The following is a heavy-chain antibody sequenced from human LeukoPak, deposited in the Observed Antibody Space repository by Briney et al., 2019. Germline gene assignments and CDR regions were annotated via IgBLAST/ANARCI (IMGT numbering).Heavy chain of an antibody. CDR1: GFTFSDYY. CDR3: ARFYGSGSYFRNYYGMDV. J-gene: IGHJ6*02. CDR2: ISSSGSTI. V-gene: IGHV3-11*01. D-gene: IGHD3-10*01. Sequence: PGGSLRLSCAASGFTFSDYYMSWIRQAPGKGLEWVSYISSSGSTIYYADSVKGRFTISRDNAKNSLYLQMNSLRAEDTAVYYCARFYGSGSYFRNYYGMDVWGQGTTVTVSS.